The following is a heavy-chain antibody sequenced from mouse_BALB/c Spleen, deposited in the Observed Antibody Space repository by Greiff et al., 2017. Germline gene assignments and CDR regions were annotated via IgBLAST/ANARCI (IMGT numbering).Heavy chain of an antibody. V-gene: IGHV1-7*01. J-gene: IGHJ2*01. CDR2: INPSTGYT. CDR3: ARKGVYYYDGSRGSFFDY. D-gene: IGHD1-1*01. Sequence: QVQLQQSGAELAKPGASVKMSCKASGYTFTSYWMHWVKQRPGQGLEWIGYINPSTGYTEYNQKFKDKATLTADKSSSTAYMQLSSLTSEDSAVYYCARKGVYYYDGSRGSFFDYWGQGTTLTVSS. CDR1: GYTFTSYW.